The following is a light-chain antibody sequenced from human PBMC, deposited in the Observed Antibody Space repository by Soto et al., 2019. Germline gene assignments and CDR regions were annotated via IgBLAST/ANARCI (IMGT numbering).Light chain of an antibody. V-gene: IGKV3-20*01. J-gene: IGKJ3*01. CDR3: QQYGSSPFT. CDR2: GSS. CDR1: QSISSNY. Sequence: EIVLTQSPGTLSLSPGERATLSCWASQSISSNYLAWYQQKPGQAPRLLISGSSIRATGIPKRFSGSASGTNFTLTISSLDPEDFAVFYCQQYGSSPFTFGPGTKVDFK.